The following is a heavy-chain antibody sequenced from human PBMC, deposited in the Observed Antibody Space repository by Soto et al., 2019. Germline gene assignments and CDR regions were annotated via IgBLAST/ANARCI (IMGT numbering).Heavy chain of an antibody. V-gene: IGHV1-69*06. CDR1: GVTFSSYA. J-gene: IGHJ4*02. CDR3: ARASLRFLDRGNYFDY. Sequence: GASGKFSCKASGVTFSSYAISWVRQAPGQGLEWMGGIIPIFGTANYAQKFQGRVTITADKSTSTAYMELSSLRSEDTAVYYCARASLRFLDRGNYFDYWGQGTLVTVSS. D-gene: IGHD3-3*01. CDR2: IIPIFGTA.